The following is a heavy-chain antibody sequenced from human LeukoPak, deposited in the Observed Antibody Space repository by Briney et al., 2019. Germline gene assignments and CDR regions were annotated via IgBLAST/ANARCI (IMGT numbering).Heavy chain of an antibody. J-gene: IGHJ3*02. CDR2: IYSGGNT. V-gene: IGHV3-66*01. Sequence: QTGGSLRLSCAVTGFTVTNNYMTWVRQAPGKGLEWVSVIYSGGNTYYADSVKGRFTISRDSSRATLYLQMNSLRAEDTAVYYCARDRGYYYDSSGAFDIWGQGTMVTVSS. D-gene: IGHD3-22*01. CDR1: GFTVTNNY. CDR3: ARDRGYYYDSSGAFDI.